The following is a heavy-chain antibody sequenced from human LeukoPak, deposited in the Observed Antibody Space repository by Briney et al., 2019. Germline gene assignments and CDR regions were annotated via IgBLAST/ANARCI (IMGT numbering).Heavy chain of an antibody. V-gene: IGHV3-74*01. CDR2: INSDGSST. D-gene: IGHD3-10*01. CDR1: GFTFSSYW. Sequence: GGSLRLSCVASGFTFSSYWMHWVRQAPGKGLVWVSRINSDGSSTSYADSVKGRFTISRDNAKNTLYLQMNSLRAEDTAVYYCARAPVSVYYYMDVWGKGTTVTVSS. CDR3: ARAPVSVYYYMDV. J-gene: IGHJ6*03.